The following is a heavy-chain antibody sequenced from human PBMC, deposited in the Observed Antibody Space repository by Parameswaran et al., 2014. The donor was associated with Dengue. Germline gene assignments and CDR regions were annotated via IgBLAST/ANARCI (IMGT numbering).Heavy chain of an antibody. J-gene: IGHJ4*02. CDR3: ARGGSYYFDH. CDR2: IYTSGST. V-gene: IGHV4-4*07. Sequence: WIRQPPGKGLEWIGRIYTSGSTNYNPSLNSRVTMSVDTSKNQFSLKVTSVTAADTAVYYCARGGSYYFDHWGQGTLVTVSS. D-gene: IGHD1-26*01.